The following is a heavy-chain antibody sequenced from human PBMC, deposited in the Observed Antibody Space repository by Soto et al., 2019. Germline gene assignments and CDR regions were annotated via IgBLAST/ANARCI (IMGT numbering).Heavy chain of an antibody. CDR3: ARGPHMVRGVIITGSARSYYYYGMDV. J-gene: IGHJ6*02. D-gene: IGHD3-10*01. CDR2: MNPNSGNT. Sequence: QVQLVQSGAEVKKPGASVKVSCKASGYTFTSYDINWVRQATGQGLEWMGWMNPNSGNTGYAQKLQGRVTMTRNTSISTAYMELSSLRSEDTAVYYCARGPHMVRGVIITGSARSYYYYGMDVWGQGTTVTVSS. V-gene: IGHV1-8*01. CDR1: GYTFTSYD.